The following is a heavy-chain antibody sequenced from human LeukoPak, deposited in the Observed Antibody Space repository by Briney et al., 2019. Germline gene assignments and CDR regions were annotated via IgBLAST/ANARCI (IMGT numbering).Heavy chain of an antibody. CDR1: GFTFSSYA. J-gene: IGHJ4*02. D-gene: IGHD3-22*01. Sequence: GGSLRLSCAASGFTFSSYAMSWVRQAPGKGLEWVSYISSSGSTIYYADSVKGRFTISRDNAKNSLYLQMNSLRAEDTAVYYCARDGGGTYDSSGYSLWGQGTLVTVSS. V-gene: IGHV3-48*04. CDR2: ISSSGSTI. CDR3: ARDGGGTYDSSGYSL.